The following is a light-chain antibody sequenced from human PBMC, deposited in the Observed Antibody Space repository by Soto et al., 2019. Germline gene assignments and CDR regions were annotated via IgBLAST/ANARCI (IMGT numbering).Light chain of an antibody. CDR3: QQYLSHPSCT. CDR2: DAY. V-gene: IGKV1-5*01. J-gene: IGKJ2*02. Sequence: DIQMTQSPSTLSASVGDRVTISCRASQSISNWLAWYQQKPGKAPKLLIFDAYKLESGVPSRFSGSGSGTEFTLTISSLQPDDFATYYCQQYLSHPSCTFGQGTKLEIE. CDR1: QSISNW.